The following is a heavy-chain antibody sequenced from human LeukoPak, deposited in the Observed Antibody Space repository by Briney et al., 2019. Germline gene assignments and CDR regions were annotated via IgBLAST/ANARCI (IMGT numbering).Heavy chain of an antibody. Sequence: SETLSLTCAVYGGSLSGYYWSWIRQPPGKGLEWIGEINHSGSTNYNPSLKSRVTISVDTSKNQFSLKLSSVTAADTAVYYCARGRVCSSTSCYPTFDYWGQGTLVTVSS. CDR1: GGSLSGYY. CDR3: ARGRVCSSTSCYPTFDY. J-gene: IGHJ4*02. V-gene: IGHV4-34*01. CDR2: INHSGST. D-gene: IGHD2-2*01.